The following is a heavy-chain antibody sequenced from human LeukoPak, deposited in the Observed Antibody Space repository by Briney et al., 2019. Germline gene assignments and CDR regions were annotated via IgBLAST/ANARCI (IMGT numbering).Heavy chain of an antibody. CDR3: ARSRTYYDILTGYYTTYYFDY. CDR1: GFSLRTSGMR. J-gene: IGHJ4*02. CDR2: IDWDDDK. V-gene: IGHV2-70*04. Sequence: SGPTLVNPTQTLTLTCTFSGFSLRTSGMRVSWIRQPPGKALEWLARIDWDDDKFYSTSLKTRLTIPKDTSKNQVVLTMANMDPVDTATYYCARSRTYYDILTGYYTTYYFDYWGQGTLVTVSS. D-gene: IGHD3-9*01.